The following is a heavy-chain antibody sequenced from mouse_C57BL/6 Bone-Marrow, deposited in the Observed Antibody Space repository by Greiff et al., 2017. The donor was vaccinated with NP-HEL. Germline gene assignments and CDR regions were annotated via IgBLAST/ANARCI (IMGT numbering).Heavy chain of an antibody. V-gene: IGHV1-72*01. D-gene: IGHD3-3*01. CDR2: IDPNSGGT. CDR1: GYTFTSYW. J-gene: IGHJ3*01. CDR3: ARQGPAWFAY. Sequence: QVQLQQPGAELVKPGASVKLSCKASGYTFTSYWMHWVKQRPGRGLEWIGRIDPNSGGTKYTEKFKSKATLTVDKPASTAYMPLSSLTSEDSAVYYCARQGPAWFAYWGQGTLVTVSA.